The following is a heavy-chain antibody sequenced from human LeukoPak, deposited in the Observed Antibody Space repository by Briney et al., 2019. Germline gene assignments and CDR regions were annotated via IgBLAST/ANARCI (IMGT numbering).Heavy chain of an antibody. CDR2: INHSGST. CDR1: GGSISSGGYY. CDR3: ARVRAAGAFDI. Sequence: SETLSLTCTVSGGSISSGGYYWSWIRQHPGKGLEWIGEINHSGSTNYNPSLKSRVTISVDASKYQFSLKLSSVTAADTAVFYCARVRAAGAFDIWGQGTMVTVSS. V-gene: IGHV4-39*07. D-gene: IGHD4-17*01. J-gene: IGHJ3*02.